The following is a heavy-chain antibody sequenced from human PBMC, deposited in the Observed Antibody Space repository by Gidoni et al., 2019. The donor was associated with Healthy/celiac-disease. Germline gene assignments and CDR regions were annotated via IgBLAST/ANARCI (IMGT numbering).Heavy chain of an antibody. CDR1: GFTFGDYA. D-gene: IGHD2-15*01. CDR2: IRSKAYGVTT. V-gene: IGHV3-49*05. Sequence: EVQLVESGGGLVKPGRSLRLSCTASGFTFGDYAMSWLRQATGKGLEWVGFIRSKAYGVTTEYAASVKGRFNISRDDSKSIAYLQMNSLKTEDTAVYYCTRDNCSGGSCPVDYWGQGTLVTVSS. J-gene: IGHJ4*02. CDR3: TRDNCSGGSCPVDY.